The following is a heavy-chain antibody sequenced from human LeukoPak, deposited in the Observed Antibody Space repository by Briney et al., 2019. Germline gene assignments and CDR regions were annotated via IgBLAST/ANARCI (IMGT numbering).Heavy chain of an antibody. CDR1: GGSISSNSYF. CDR3: ARQRYSVTVDY. V-gene: IGHV4-39*01. J-gene: IGHJ4*02. Sequence: PSETLSLTCTVSGGSISSNSYFWGWIRQPPGKGLEWIGGLYYSGSTYYNPSLKSRVTMSVDTSRNQLSLKLSSVTAADTAVYYCARQRYSVTVDYWGQGTLVTVSS. D-gene: IGHD4-17*01. CDR2: LYYSGST.